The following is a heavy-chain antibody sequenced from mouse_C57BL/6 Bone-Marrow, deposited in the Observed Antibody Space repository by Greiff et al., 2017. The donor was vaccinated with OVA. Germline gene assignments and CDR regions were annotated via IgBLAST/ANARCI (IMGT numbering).Heavy chain of an antibody. V-gene: IGHV1-50*01. CDR2: IDPSDSYT. CDR1: GYTFTSYW. J-gene: IGHJ4*01. D-gene: IGHD1-1*01. Sequence: QVQLKQPGAELVKPGASVKLSCKASGYTFTSYWMQWVKQRPGQGLEWIGEIDPSDSYTNYNQKFKGKATLTVDTSSSTAYMQLSSLTSEDSAVYYCARPNYYGSSFYAMDYWGQGTSVTVSS. CDR3: ARPNYYGSSFYAMDY.